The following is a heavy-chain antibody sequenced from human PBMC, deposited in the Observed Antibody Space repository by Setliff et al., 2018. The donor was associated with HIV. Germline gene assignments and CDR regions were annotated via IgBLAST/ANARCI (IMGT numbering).Heavy chain of an antibody. D-gene: IGHD2-15*01. Sequence: ASETLSLTCTVSGGSVGSGSYYWSWIRQSPGKGLEWIGYIYYSGITTYNPSLKSRVTMSVDTSNNLFSLRLTSVTAADAAVYYCARHIHGASWYWFDPWGQGTLVTVSS. V-gene: IGHV4-61*01. CDR2: IYYSGIT. CDR1: GGSVGSGSYY. J-gene: IGHJ5*02. CDR3: ARHIHGASWYWFDP.